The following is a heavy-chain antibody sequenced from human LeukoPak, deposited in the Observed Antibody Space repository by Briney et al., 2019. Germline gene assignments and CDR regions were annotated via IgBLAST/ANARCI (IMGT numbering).Heavy chain of an antibody. CDR3: ASHGYSSSWYTPYYYYMDV. CDR1: GYTFTGYY. CDR2: INPNSGGT. D-gene: IGHD6-13*01. J-gene: IGHJ6*03. Sequence: ASVKVSCKASGYTFTGYYMHWVRQAPGQGLEWMGWINPNSGGTNYAQKFQGRVTMTRDTSISTAYMELSRLRSDDTAVYYCASHGYSSSWYTPYYYYMDVWGKGTAVTISS. V-gene: IGHV1-2*02.